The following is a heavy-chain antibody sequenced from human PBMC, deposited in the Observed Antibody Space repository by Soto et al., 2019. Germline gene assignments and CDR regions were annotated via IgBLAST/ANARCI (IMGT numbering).Heavy chain of an antibody. CDR1: GFTVDSYS. D-gene: IGHD3-10*01. Sequence: GGSLRLSCAAAGFTVDSYSINWVRQAPGKGLEWVSYIDSGSGTIVYADSVRGRFTISRDNAKNTLFLQMNSLRVEDTAVYYCARDRGYPDSFDIWGQGTMVTVSS. CDR3: ARDRGYPDSFDI. J-gene: IGHJ3*02. V-gene: IGHV3-48*04. CDR2: IDSGSGTI.